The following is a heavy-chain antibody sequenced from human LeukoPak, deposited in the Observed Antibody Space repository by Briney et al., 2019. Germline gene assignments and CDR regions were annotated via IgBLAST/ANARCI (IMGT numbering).Heavy chain of an antibody. Sequence: ASVKVSSTASGYTFTSYYMHWVRQAPGQGLEWMGIINPSGGSTSYAQKFQGRVTMTRDMSTSTVYMELSSLRSEDTAVYYCARDRTGYYYYYMDVWGKGTTVTVSS. J-gene: IGHJ6*03. CDR2: INPSGGST. CDR3: ARDRTGYYYYYMDV. CDR1: GYTFTSYY. V-gene: IGHV1-46*01. D-gene: IGHD3/OR15-3a*01.